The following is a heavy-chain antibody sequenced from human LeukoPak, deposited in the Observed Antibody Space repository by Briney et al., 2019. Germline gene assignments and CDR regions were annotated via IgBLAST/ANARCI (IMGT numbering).Heavy chain of an antibody. CDR2: SSASSSDV. J-gene: IGHJ3*02. V-gene: IGHV3-48*01. CDR3: ARGRDHAFDI. CDR1: GLAFSSSA. Sequence: GGSLRLSCAASGLAFSSSAMNWVRQTPGKGLEWLSYSSASSSDVYYADSVKGRFTISRDNAKSSLYLQMNSLTAEDTAIYFCARGRDHAFDIWGQGTRDTVSS.